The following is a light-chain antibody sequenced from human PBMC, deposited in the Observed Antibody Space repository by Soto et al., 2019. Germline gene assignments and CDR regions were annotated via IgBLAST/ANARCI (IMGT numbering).Light chain of an antibody. V-gene: IGKV3-15*01. J-gene: IGKJ2*01. CDR1: QRISTN. Sequence: VVMTQPPATLSVSPGERATLSCRASQRISTNLAWYQQKPGQAPRLLIYGASTRATGIPARFSGSGSGTDFTLTISSLQSEDFAVYYCQQYNNWPPYTFGQGTKLEIK. CDR2: GAS. CDR3: QQYNNWPPYT.